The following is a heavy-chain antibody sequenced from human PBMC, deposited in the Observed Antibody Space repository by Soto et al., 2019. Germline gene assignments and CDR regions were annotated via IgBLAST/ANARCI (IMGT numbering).Heavy chain of an antibody. CDR1: GFTFGDYA. CDR3: TRAGGYSGYDSIDY. CDR2: IRSKAYGGTT. D-gene: IGHD5-12*01. J-gene: IGHJ4*02. Sequence: GGSLRLSCTASGFTFGDYAMSWFRQAPGKGLEWVGFIRSKAYGGTTEYAASVKGRFTISRDDSKSIAYLQMNSLKTEDTAVYYCTRAGGYSGYDSIDYWGQGTLVTVSS. V-gene: IGHV3-49*03.